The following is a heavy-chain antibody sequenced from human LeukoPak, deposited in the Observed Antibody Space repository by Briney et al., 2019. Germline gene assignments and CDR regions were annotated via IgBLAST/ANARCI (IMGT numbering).Heavy chain of an antibody. J-gene: IGHJ6*03. Sequence: ESSETLSLTCTVSGGSISSYYWSWIRQPPGKGLEWIGYIYYSGSTNYNPSLKSRVTISVDTSKNQFSLKLSSVTAADTAVYYCARARGDTAMVRYYYYYYMDVWGKGTTVTVSS. D-gene: IGHD5-18*01. CDR3: ARARGDTAMVRYYYYYYMDV. CDR1: GGSISSYY. CDR2: IYYSGST. V-gene: IGHV4-59*01.